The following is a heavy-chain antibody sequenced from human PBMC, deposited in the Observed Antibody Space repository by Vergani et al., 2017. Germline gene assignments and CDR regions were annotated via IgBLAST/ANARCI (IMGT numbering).Heavy chain of an antibody. CDR3: TXPTKWKLRDYFDY. J-gene: IGHJ4*02. CDR2: IRPKTDGETT. CDR1: GFTFSSAW. D-gene: IGHD3-3*01. V-gene: IGHV3-15*01. Sequence: EVQPVESGGGLVKPGGSLGLSCTTSGFTFSSAWMSWVRQAPGKGLEWVARIRPKTDGETTDYAAPVKGRFTITRDDSKNTLYLQMNSLKTEDTAIYYGTXPTKWKLRDYFDYGGQGTLFTVSS.